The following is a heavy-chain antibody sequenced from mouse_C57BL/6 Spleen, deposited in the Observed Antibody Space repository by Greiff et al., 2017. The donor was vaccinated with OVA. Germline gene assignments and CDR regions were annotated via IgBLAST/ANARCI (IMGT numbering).Heavy chain of an antibody. Sequence: QVQLQQSGAELVRPGASVKMSCKASGYTFTSYTMNWVNQRPGQGLEWIGYINPSSGYTKYNQKFKDKATLTADKSYSTAYMQLSILPSEYSAVYYGTSRTVTEAMDYWGQGTSVTVSS. CDR3: TSRTVTEAMDY. V-gene: IGHV1-4*01. CDR1: GYTFTSYT. D-gene: IGHD4-1*01. CDR2: INPSSGYT. J-gene: IGHJ4*01.